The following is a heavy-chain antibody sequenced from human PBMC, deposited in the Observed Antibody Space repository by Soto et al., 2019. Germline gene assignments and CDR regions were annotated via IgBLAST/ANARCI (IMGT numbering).Heavy chain of an antibody. J-gene: IGHJ6*02. CDR2: IYHSGST. CDR1: GGSISSSNW. V-gene: IGHV4-4*02. Sequence: TLSLTCAVSGGSISSSNWWSWVRQPPGKGLEWIGEIYHSGSTNYNPSLKSRVTISVDKSKNQFSLKLSSVIAADTAVYYCARVSGSYYYGMDVWGQGTKVTVSS. D-gene: IGHD1-26*01. CDR3: ARVSGSYYYGMDV.